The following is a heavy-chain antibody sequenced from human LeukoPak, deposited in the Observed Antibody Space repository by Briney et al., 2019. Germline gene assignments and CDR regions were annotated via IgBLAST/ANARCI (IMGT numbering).Heavy chain of an antibody. Sequence: GGSLRLSCAASGFTFSSYAMHWVRQAPGKGLEYVSAISSNGGSTYYANSVKGRFTISRDNAKNTLYLQMNSLRAEDTAVYYCARGDSSGVAFDIWGQGTMVTVSS. V-gene: IGHV3-64*01. J-gene: IGHJ3*02. D-gene: IGHD3-22*01. CDR1: GFTFSSYA. CDR2: ISSNGGST. CDR3: ARGDSSGVAFDI.